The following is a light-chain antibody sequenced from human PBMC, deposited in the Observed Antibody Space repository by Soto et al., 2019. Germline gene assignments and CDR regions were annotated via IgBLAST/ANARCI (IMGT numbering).Light chain of an antibody. J-gene: IGLJ1*01. Sequence: QSVLTQPAYVTGSPGQLITISCTGTSSDVGTYNSVSWYQQYPGKAPKLMIHDVSNRPSGVSNRFSGSKSGNTASLTISGLQAEDEADYYCSSYTSSSSYVFGSGTKV. CDR3: SSYTSSSSYV. V-gene: IGLV2-14*01. CDR2: DVS. CDR1: SSDVGTYNS.